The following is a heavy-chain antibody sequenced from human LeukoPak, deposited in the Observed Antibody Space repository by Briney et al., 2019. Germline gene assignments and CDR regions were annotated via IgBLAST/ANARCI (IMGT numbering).Heavy chain of an antibody. CDR3: AREAGIYGMDV. D-gene: IGHD6-25*01. J-gene: IGHJ6*02. CDR2: INAGNGNT. V-gene: IGHV1-3*01. CDR1: GYTFTSYG. Sequence: ASVKVSCKASGYTFTSYGISWVRQAPGQGLEWMGWINAGNGNTKYSRKFQGRVTITRDTSASTAYMELSSLRSEDTAVYYCAREAGIYGMDVWGQGTTVTVSS.